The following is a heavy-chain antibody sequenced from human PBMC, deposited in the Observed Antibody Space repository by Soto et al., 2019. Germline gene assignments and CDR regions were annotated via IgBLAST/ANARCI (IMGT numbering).Heavy chain of an antibody. CDR1: GFSLSNARMG. CDR2: IFSNDEK. V-gene: IGHV2-26*01. J-gene: IGHJ3*02. D-gene: IGHD5-18*01. Sequence: GSGPTLVNPTETLTLTCTVSGFSLSNARMGVSWIRQPPGKALEWLAHIFSNDEKSYSTSLKSRLTISKDTSKSQVVLTMTNMDPVDTATYYCARISIVTFGYSYGPETHDAFDIWGQGTMVTVSS. CDR3: ARISIVTFGYSYGPETHDAFDI.